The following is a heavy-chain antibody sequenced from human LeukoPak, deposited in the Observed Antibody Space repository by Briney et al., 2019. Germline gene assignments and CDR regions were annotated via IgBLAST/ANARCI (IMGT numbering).Heavy chain of an antibody. CDR1: GFTFSNYY. V-gene: IGHV3-11*01. CDR3: ARDPHYYYYGLDV. CDR2: ISSSGSTI. J-gene: IGHJ6*02. Sequence: GGSLRLSCAASGFTFSNYYMSWIRQAPGKGLEWVSYISSSGSTIYYADSVKGRFTISRDNAKNSLYLQMNSGRAEDTAVYYCARDPHYYYYGLDVWGQGTTVTVSS.